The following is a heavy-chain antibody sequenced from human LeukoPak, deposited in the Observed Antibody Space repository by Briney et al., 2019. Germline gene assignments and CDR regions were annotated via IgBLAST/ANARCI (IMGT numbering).Heavy chain of an antibody. CDR2: IYYSGST. Sequence: SETLSLTCTVSGGSISSSSYYWDWIRQPPGKGLEWIGNIYYSGSTNYNPSLKSRVTISVDTSKNQFSLKLSSVTAADTAVYYCARHSSSLRYSARQNWFDPWGQGTLVTVSS. CDR1: GGSISSSSYY. CDR3: ARHSSSLRYSARQNWFDP. J-gene: IGHJ5*02. V-gene: IGHV4-39*01. D-gene: IGHD3-9*01.